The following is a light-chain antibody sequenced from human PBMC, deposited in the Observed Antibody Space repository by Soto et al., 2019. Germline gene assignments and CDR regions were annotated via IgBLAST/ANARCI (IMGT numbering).Light chain of an antibody. CDR3: ETWDSNTRV. CDR2: LEGSGSY. J-gene: IGLJ2*01. Sequence: QSVLTQSSSASASLGSSVKLTCTLSSGHSSYIIAWHQQQPGKAPRYLMKLEGSGSYNKGSGVPDRFSGSSSGADRYLTISNLQFEAEADYCETWDSNTRVFGGGTQLTVL. V-gene: IGLV4-60*02. CDR1: SGHSSYI.